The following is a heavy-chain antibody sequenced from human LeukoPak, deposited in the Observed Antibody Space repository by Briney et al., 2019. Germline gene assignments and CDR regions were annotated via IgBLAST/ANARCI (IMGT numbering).Heavy chain of an antibody. CDR3: ASHLIAATGYWFDP. Sequence: PGGSLRLSCAASGFTFSSYVMSWVRQGPGKGLEWVSTISDGGDTTYYTDSVKGRFTVSRDNSKNTLYLQMNSLRAEDTAVYYCASHLIAATGYWFDPWGQGTLVTVSS. D-gene: IGHD6-13*01. V-gene: IGHV3-23*01. CDR1: GFTFSSYV. CDR2: ISDGGDTT. J-gene: IGHJ5*02.